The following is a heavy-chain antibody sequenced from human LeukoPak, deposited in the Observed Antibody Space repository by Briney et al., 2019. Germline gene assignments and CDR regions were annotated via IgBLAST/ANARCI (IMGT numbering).Heavy chain of an antibody. V-gene: IGHV3-7*04. CDR1: GFTFSSYW. Sequence: GGSLRLSCAASGFTFSSYWMSWVRQAPGKGLEWVANIKKDGSEKYYVDSVKGRFTISRDNAQTSLYLQMNSLRVEDTAVYYCARVSYYFDSSGPSTTGAFDIWGQGTMVTVSS. CDR2: IKKDGSEK. CDR3: ARVSYYFDSSGPSTTGAFDI. J-gene: IGHJ3*02. D-gene: IGHD3-22*01.